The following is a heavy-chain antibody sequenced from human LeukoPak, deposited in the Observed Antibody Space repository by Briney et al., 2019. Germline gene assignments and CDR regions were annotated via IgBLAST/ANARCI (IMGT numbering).Heavy chain of an antibody. CDR2: IIPIFGTA. D-gene: IGHD6-19*01. CDR1: GGTFSSYA. J-gene: IGHJ6*03. Sequence: SVKVSCKASGGTFSSYAISWVRQAPGQGLEWMGGIIPIFGTANYAQKFQGRVTITTDESTSTAYMELSSLRSEDTAVYYCARGIWQQSIAVADYYYYYYMDVWGKGTTVTVSS. V-gene: IGHV1-69*05. CDR3: ARGIWQQSIAVADYYYYYYMDV.